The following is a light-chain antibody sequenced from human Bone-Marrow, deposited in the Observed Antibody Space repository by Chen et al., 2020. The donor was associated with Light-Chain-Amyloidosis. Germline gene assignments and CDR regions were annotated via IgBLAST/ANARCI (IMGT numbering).Light chain of an antibody. CDR3: QSYQGSSQGV. CDR1: SGSIATNY. V-gene: IGLV6-57*01. Sequence: NFMLTQPHSVSESPGKTVIISCTRSSGSIATNYVQWYQQRPGSSPTTVIYVDDQRPSGVPDRFSGSIDRSSNSASLTISGLKTEDEADYYCQSYQGSSQGVFGGGTKLTVL. CDR2: VDD. J-gene: IGLJ3*02.